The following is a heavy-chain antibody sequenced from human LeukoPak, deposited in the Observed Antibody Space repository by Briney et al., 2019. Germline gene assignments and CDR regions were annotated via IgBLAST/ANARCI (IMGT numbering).Heavy chain of an antibody. CDR2: INPNSGGT. J-gene: IGHJ6*03. CDR3: ARQLGYCSSTSCYDYYYYMDV. V-gene: IGHV1-2*02. CDR1: GYTFTGYY. Sequence: GASVKVSCKASGYTFTGYYMHWVRQAPGQGLEWMGWINPNSGGTNYAQKFQGRVTMTRDTSISTAYMELSRLRSDDTAVYYCARQLGYCSSTSCYDYYYYMDVWGKGTTVTVSS. D-gene: IGHD2-2*01.